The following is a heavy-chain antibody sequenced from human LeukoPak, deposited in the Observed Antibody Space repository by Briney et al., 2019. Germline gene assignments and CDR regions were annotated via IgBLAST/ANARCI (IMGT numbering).Heavy chain of an antibody. Sequence: GRSLRLSCAASGFTFDDYAMHWVRQAPGKGLEWVSGISWNSGSIGYADSVKGRFTISRDNAKNSLYLQMNSLRAEDMALYYCAKSFHGYYESSGFDYWGQGTLVTVSS. J-gene: IGHJ4*02. D-gene: IGHD3-22*01. CDR1: GFTFDDYA. CDR3: AKSFHGYYESSGFDY. CDR2: ISWNSGSI. V-gene: IGHV3-9*03.